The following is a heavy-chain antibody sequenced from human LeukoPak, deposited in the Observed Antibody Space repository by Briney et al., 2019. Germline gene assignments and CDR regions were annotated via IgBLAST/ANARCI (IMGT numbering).Heavy chain of an antibody. CDR2: INSDGSST. J-gene: IGHJ3*02. Sequence: GGSLRLSCAASGFTFSTYWMHWVRQAPGKGLVWDSRINSDGSSTSYADSVKGRFTISRDNAKNTLYLQMNNLRAEDTAVYYCARDRGYAFDIWGQGTMVTVSS. CDR1: GFTFSTYW. CDR3: ARDRGYAFDI. D-gene: IGHD5-12*01. V-gene: IGHV3-74*01.